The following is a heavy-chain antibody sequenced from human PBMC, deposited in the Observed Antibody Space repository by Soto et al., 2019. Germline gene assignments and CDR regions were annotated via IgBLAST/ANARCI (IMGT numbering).Heavy chain of an antibody. D-gene: IGHD1-7*01. J-gene: IGHJ4*02. CDR2: SSATGAGT. CDR3: AKDRRAGGNYGFYSDF. V-gene: IGHV3-23*01. CDR1: GFTFSSYG. Sequence: PVGSLRLSCAASGFTFSSYGMTWVRQAPGKGLEWVSFSSATGAGTYYADSVKGRFTISRDNSKNTLYLQMTSLRADDTAVYYCAKDRRAGGNYGFYSDFWGQGALVTVSS.